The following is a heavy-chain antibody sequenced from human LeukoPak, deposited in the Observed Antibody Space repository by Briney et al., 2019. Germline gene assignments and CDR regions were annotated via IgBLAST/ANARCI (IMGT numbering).Heavy chain of an antibody. CDR3: ARGGDILTGSIWFDP. Sequence: SETLSLTCIVSGGSISSSSYYWGWIRQPPGKGLEWIGSIYYSGSTYYNPSLKSRVTISVDTSKNQFSLKLSSMTAADTAVYYCARGGDILTGSIWFDPWGQGTLVTVSS. V-gene: IGHV4-39*07. D-gene: IGHD3-9*01. CDR1: GGSISSSSYY. CDR2: IYYSGST. J-gene: IGHJ5*02.